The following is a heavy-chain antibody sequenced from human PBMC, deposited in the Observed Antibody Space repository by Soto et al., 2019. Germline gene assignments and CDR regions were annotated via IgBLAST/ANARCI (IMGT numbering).Heavy chain of an antibody. V-gene: IGHV1-18*01. Sequence: QVQLVQSGAEVKKPGASVKVSCKASGYSFTTYDISWVRQAPGQRLEWMGWISPYNGNTKYAQNLQGRVTMTTDTDTSTAYMELRSLISDDTAVYYCARGGAVASAIDYWGQGTLVTVSS. CDR1: GYSFTTYD. CDR3: ARGGAVASAIDY. J-gene: IGHJ4*02. CDR2: ISPYNGNT. D-gene: IGHD6-19*01.